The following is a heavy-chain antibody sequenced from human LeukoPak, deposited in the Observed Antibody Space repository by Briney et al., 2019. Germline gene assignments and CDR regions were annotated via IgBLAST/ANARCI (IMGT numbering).Heavy chain of an antibody. CDR1: GGSMRSYY. CDR3: VRGVNSDLAGY. J-gene: IGHJ4*02. V-gene: IGHV4-4*07. D-gene: IGHD2/OR15-2a*01. CDR2: IYTSGST. Sequence: SETLSLTCTVSGGSMRSYYWSWIRQPPGKGLEWIGRIYTSGSTNYNPSLKSRVTISVDTSKNQFSLKLSSVTAADTAVYYCVRGVNSDLAGYWGQGTLVTVSS.